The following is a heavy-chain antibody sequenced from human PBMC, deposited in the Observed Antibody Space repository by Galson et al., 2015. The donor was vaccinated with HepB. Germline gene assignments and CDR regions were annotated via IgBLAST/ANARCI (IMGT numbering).Heavy chain of an antibody. D-gene: IGHD3-22*01. V-gene: IGHV3-11*06. J-gene: IGHJ3*02. Sequence: SLRLSCAGSGFTLSDYSMNWVRQAPGKGLEWLSYISGSSSYTNYADSVKGRFTISRDNAKNSLYLQMNSLRAEDTAVYYCATYDSSGYYDAFDIWGQGTMVTVSS. CDR2: ISGSSSYT. CDR3: ATYDSSGYYDAFDI. CDR1: GFTLSDYS.